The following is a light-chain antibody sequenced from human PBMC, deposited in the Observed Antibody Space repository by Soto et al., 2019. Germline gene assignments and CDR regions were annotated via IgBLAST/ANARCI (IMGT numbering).Light chain of an antibody. CDR1: QTVNIY. Sequence: DIQMTQSPSSLSASVGDRVTITCRTSQTVNIYLNWYQQKAGKAPTLLIHDASRLQSGVPSRFSGSGSGTVFTLTISSIQPEDFETYYCQQSDSTPPTFGGGNKIEIK. CDR2: DAS. J-gene: IGKJ4*01. V-gene: IGKV1-39*01. CDR3: QQSDSTPPT.